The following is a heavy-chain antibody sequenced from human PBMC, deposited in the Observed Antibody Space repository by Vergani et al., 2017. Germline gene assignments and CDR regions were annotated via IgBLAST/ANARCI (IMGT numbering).Heavy chain of an antibody. V-gene: IGHV4-61*02. Sequence: QVQLQESGPGLVKPSQTLSLTCTVSGGSISSGSYYWSWIRQPAGKGLEWIGRIYTSGSTNYNPSLKSRVTMSVDTSKNQFSLKLSSVTAADTAVYYCASSVVSAAFDIWGQGTMVTVSS. CDR2: IYTSGST. J-gene: IGHJ3*02. D-gene: IGHD4-23*01. CDR3: ASSVVSAAFDI. CDR1: GGSISSGSYY.